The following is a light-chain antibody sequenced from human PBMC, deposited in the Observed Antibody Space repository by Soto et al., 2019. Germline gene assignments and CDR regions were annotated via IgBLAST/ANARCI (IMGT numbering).Light chain of an antibody. Sequence: DIQVTQSPPTPSASVGDRVTITCRASQTISTWMAWYQQKPGKAPKLLVYDASSLESGVPSRFSGSGSATEFTLTISSLQPDDFATYYCQQYNNYWTFGLGTKVDIK. CDR2: DAS. J-gene: IGKJ1*01. V-gene: IGKV1-5*01. CDR3: QQYNNYWT. CDR1: QTISTW.